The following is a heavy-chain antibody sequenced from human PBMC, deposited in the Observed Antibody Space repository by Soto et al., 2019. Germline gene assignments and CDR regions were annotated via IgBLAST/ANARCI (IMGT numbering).Heavy chain of an antibody. CDR2: VIPMFGTP. CDR1: GDTFSSYA. V-gene: IGHV1-69*12. D-gene: IGHD6-19*01. CDR3: AILYISGWGGDLGY. J-gene: IGHJ4*02. Sequence: QVQLVQSGAEVKKPGSSVKVSCKASGDTFSSYAITWVRQAPGQGLEWMGGVIPMFGTPNYAQKFQDRVTITAEDSTTTAFRDRSSLRSQDTAVYYWAILYISGWGGDLGYGGQGTLVTVSS.